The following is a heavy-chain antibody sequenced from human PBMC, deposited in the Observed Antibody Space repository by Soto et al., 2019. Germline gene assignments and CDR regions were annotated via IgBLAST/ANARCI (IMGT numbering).Heavy chain of an antibody. Sequence: SQTLSLPCAISGDSVSSNSSACNFIRQSPSRGLDWLGRTYYRSKLSNDYAVSVKSRITINPDTSKNQFSLQLNSVTPEDTAVYYCARGTALLGVWGKGTTVT. J-gene: IGHJ6*03. V-gene: IGHV6-1*01. CDR1: GDSVSSNSSA. D-gene: IGHD5-18*01. CDR2: TYYRSKLSN. CDR3: ARGTALLGV.